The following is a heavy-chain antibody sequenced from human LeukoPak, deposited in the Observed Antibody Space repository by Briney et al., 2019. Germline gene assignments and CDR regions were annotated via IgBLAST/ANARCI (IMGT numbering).Heavy chain of an antibody. CDR2: ISGGGDST. CDR1: GFTFSSYA. CDR3: AKDVGSNWFDP. J-gene: IGHJ5*02. Sequence: GASLRLSCVASGFTFSSYAMSWVRQAPGKGLEWVSVISGGGDSTYYADSAKGRFTISRDNSKNTLYLQMNSLRGEDTAVYFCAKDVGSNWFDPWGQGMLVTVSS. V-gene: IGHV3-23*01. D-gene: IGHD1-26*01.